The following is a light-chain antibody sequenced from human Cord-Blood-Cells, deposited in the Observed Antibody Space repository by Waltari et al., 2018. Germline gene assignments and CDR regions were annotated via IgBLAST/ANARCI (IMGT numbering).Light chain of an antibody. Sequence: QSVLTQPPSASGTPGQRVTISCSGSSSNIGSTTVNWYQQLPGTAPKLLIFSNNPRPSGVPDRFSGSKSGTSASLAISGLQSEDEADYYCAAWDDSLNGLVFGGGTKLTVL. J-gene: IGLJ2*01. V-gene: IGLV1-44*01. CDR1: SSNIGSTT. CDR3: AAWDDSLNGLV. CDR2: SNN.